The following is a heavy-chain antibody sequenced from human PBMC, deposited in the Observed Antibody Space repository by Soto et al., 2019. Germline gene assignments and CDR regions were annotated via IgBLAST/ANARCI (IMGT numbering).Heavy chain of an antibody. Sequence: VQLVESGGGLVKPGGSLRLSCAASGFTFSDYYMAWTRQAPGKGLEWIAYIVSGSTYTNYADSVKGRFSISRDNARESLFLEMNSLRANDTAVYYCARVDGESRMDVWGQGTMVSVS. CDR2: IVSGSTYT. V-gene: IGHV3-11*06. J-gene: IGHJ6*02. CDR3: ARVDGESRMDV. CDR1: GFTFSDYY. D-gene: IGHD2-21*01.